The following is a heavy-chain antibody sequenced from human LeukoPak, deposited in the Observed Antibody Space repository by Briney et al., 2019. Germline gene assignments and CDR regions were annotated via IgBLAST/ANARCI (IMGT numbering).Heavy chain of an antibody. CDR3: ARGRNQLLLYYYGMDV. D-gene: IGHD2-2*01. V-gene: IGHV3-30-3*01. J-gene: IGHJ6*02. Sequence: SGGSLRLSCAASGFTFSSYAMHWVRQAPGKGPEWVAVISYDGSNKYYADSVKGRFTISRDNSKNTLYLQMNSLRAEDTAVYYCARGRNQLLLYYYGMDVWGQGTTVTVSS. CDR2: ISYDGSNK. CDR1: GFTFSSYA.